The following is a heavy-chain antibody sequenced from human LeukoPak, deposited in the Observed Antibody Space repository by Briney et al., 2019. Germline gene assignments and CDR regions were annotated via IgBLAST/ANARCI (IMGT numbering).Heavy chain of an antibody. J-gene: IGHJ6*02. V-gene: IGHV3-23*01. CDR2: ISGSGGNT. D-gene: IGHD6-19*01. CDR3: AKEGYSSGWYGKVDV. Sequence: PGGSLRLSCAASGFTFSSYAMSWVRQAPGKGLEWVSAISGSGGNTYYADSVKGRFTISRDNSKNTLYLQMNSLRAEDTAVYYCAKEGYSSGWYGKVDVWGQGTTVTVSS. CDR1: GFTFSSYA.